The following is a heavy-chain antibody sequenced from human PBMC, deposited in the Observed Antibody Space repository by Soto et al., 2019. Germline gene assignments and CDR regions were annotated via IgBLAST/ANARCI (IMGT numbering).Heavy chain of an antibody. D-gene: IGHD1-7*01. CDR2: IYYSGST. CDR3: ARGIFWNYALIYYRMDV. CDR1: GGSISSYY. Sequence: ASETLSLTCTVSGGSISSYYWSWIRQPPGKGLEWIGYIYYSGSTNYNPPLKSRVTISVDTSKNQFSLKLSSVTAADTAVYYCARGIFWNYALIYYRMDVWGQGTTVTVSS. J-gene: IGHJ6*02. V-gene: IGHV4-59*01.